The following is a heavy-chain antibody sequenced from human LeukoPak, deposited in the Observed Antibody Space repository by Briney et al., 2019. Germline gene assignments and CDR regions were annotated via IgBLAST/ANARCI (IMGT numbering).Heavy chain of an antibody. CDR3: ATDPRAAAGGFDY. CDR1: GYTLTGYY. J-gene: IGHJ4*02. Sequence: ASVKVSCKASGYTLTGYYMHWVRQAPGQGLEWMGWINPNSGGTNYAQKFQGRVTMTEDTSTDTAYMELSSLRSEDTAVYYCATDPRAAAGGFDYWGQGTLVTVSS. V-gene: IGHV1-2*02. D-gene: IGHD6-13*01. CDR2: INPNSGGT.